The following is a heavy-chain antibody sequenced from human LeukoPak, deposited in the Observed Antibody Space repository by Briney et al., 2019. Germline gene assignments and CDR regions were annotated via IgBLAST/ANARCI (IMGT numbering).Heavy chain of an antibody. V-gene: IGHV4-59*11. D-gene: IGHD1-26*01. CDR3: ARGGLVGAIYFDY. Sequence: KSSETLSLTCTVSGGSISSHYWSWIRQPPGKGLEWIGYIYYSGGTNYNPSLKSRVTISVDTSKNQFSLKLSSVTAADTAVYYCARGGLVGAIYFDYWGQGTLVTVSS. CDR1: GGSISSHY. J-gene: IGHJ4*02. CDR2: IYYSGGT.